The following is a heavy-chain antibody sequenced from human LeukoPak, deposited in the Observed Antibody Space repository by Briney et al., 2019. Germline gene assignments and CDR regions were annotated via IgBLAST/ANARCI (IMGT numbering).Heavy chain of an antibody. CDR2: IRKKGYGETT. J-gene: IGHJ4*02. CDR3: SRGLHDYGDSNYYFDQ. CDR1: GFTFGDDA. Sequence: PGRSLRLSCTASGFTFGDDARSWFRQAPGKGLEWICFIRKKGYGETTDYAASVRGRFTISRDDAKSIAYLQMNSLKTEDTALYYCSRGLHDYGDSNYYFDQWGRGTLVTVSS. D-gene: IGHD4-17*01. V-gene: IGHV3-49*03.